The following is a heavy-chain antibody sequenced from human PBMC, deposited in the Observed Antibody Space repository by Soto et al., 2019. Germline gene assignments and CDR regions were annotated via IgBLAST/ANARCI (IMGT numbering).Heavy chain of an antibody. J-gene: IGHJ1*01. D-gene: IGHD4-17*01. CDR3: ARQDVGPYGDYLSAEYFQH. CDR2: IYYSGST. V-gene: IGHV4-39*01. Sequence: PSETLSLTCTVSGASIDSSAYYWAWIRQPPGKGLEWIGSIYYSGSTYYNPSLKSRVTISVDTSKNQFSLKLSSVTAADTAVYYCARQDVGPYGDYLSAEYFQHWGQGTLVTVSS. CDR1: GASIDSSAYY.